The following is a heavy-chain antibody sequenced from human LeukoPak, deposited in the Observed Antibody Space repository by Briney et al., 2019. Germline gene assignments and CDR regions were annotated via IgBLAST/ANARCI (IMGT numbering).Heavy chain of an antibody. J-gene: IGHJ2*01. CDR1: GGSISSTNY. D-gene: IGHD4-17*01. CDR2: MYYSGST. CDR3: AREAFGDSAGYWYFDL. V-gene: IGHV4-39*07. Sequence: SETLSLTCTVSGGSISSTNYWGWIRQPPGKGLEWIASMYYSGSTYYNPSLKSRVTISVDTSKNQFSLKLTSVTAADTAMYYCAREAFGDSAGYWYFDLWGRGTQVTVSS.